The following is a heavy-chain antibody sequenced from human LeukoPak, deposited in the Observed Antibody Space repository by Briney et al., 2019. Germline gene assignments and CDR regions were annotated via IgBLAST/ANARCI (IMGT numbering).Heavy chain of an antibody. J-gene: IGHJ4*02. CDR1: GYAISNYY. D-gene: IGHD2-2*02. CDR3: ARRSAIPFDY. Sequence: SEPLSLTCIVSGYAISNYYWSWIRHPPGKGLEWIGYIYYSGSTNYNPSLKSRITISVDKSKNQFSLKLSSVTAADTAVYYCARRSAIPFDYWGQGTLVTVSS. V-gene: IGHV4-59*08. CDR2: IYYSGST.